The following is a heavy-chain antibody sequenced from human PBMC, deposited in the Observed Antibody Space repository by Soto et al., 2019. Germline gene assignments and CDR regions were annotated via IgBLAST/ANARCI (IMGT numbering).Heavy chain of an antibody. CDR1: GFTFSSYA. V-gene: IGHV3-23*01. CDR3: AKGRGVLLWFGELFLKRHYGMDV. D-gene: IGHD3-10*01. J-gene: IGHJ6*02. CDR2: ISGSGGST. Sequence: PGGSLRLSCAASGFTFSSYAMSWVRQAPGKGLEWVSAISGSGGSTYYADSVKGRFTISRDNSKNTLYLQMNSLRAEDTAIYYCAKGRGVLLWFGELFLKRHYGMDVWGQGTTVTVSS.